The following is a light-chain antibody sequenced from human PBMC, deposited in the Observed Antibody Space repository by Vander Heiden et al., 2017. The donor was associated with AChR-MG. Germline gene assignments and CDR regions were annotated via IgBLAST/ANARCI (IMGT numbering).Light chain of an antibody. V-gene: IGLV1-40*01. CDR2: GNG. Sequence: QSVLTQPPSVSGAPGQRVTISCNGSSTNMGAGYDVHWYQQLPGTAPKPLIYGNGNRPSGVPDRFSGSKSGTSASLAITGLQAEDEADYYCQSYDSSFYVFGTGTKVTVL. J-gene: IGLJ1*01. CDR1: STNMGAGYD. CDR3: QSYDSSFYV.